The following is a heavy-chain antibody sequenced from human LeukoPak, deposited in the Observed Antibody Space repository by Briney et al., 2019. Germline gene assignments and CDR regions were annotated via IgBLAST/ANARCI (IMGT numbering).Heavy chain of an antibody. CDR2: IIPIFGTA. V-gene: IGHV1-69*01. D-gene: IGHD4-17*01. CDR3: ARDDYGDYGLGWFDP. Sequence: SVKVSCKASGGTFSSYAISWVRLAPGQGLEWMGGIIPIFGTANYAQKFQGRVTITADESTSTAYMELSSLRPEDTAVYYCARDDYGDYGLGWFDPWGQGTLVTVSS. CDR1: GGTFSSYA. J-gene: IGHJ5*02.